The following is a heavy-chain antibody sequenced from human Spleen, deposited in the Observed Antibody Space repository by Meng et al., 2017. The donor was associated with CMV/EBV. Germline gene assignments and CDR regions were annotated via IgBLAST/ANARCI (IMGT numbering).Heavy chain of an antibody. CDR2: INHSGST. D-gene: IGHD4/OR15-4a*01. V-gene: IGHV4-34*01. J-gene: IGHJ5*02. Sequence: SETLSLTCAVYGGSFSGYYWSWIRQPPGKGLEWIGEINHSGSTTYNPSLKSRVAISVDTSKSQFSLRLSSVTAADTAVYFCARPFQGANWLDPWGQGTLVTVSS. CDR1: GGSFSGYY. CDR3: ARPFQGANWLDP.